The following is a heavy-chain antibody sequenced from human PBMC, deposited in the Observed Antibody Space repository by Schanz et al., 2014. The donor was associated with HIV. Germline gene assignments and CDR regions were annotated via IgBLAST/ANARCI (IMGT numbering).Heavy chain of an antibody. J-gene: IGHJ4*02. V-gene: IGHV3-33*08. D-gene: IGHD3-10*01. CDR3: VRETPSGVDYFDY. CDR2: IWYDGSYT. Sequence: QVQLVESGGGVVQPGKSLRLSCAASGFSFSSYGMHWVRQAPGKGLEWVAVIWYDGSYTSYADSVTGRFTVSRDNSKNTLYLQMNSLRVEDTAVYYCVRETPSGVDYFDYWGQGTLVTVSS. CDR1: GFSFSSYG.